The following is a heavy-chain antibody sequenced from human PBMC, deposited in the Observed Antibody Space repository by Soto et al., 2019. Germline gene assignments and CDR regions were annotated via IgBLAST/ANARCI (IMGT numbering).Heavy chain of an antibody. Sequence: SGPTLVNPTPPLTLTCTFSGFSLSTSGVGVGWIRQPPGKALEWLALIYWDDDKHYSTSLKTRLTISKDTSKNQVVLTMTNMDPVDTATYYCARIKWEQLVPGYYSGMDVWGQGTTVTVSS. CDR1: GFSLSTSGVG. V-gene: IGHV2-70*01. CDR3: ARIKWEQLVPGYYSGMDV. J-gene: IGHJ6*02. D-gene: IGHD6-6*01. CDR2: IYWDDDK.